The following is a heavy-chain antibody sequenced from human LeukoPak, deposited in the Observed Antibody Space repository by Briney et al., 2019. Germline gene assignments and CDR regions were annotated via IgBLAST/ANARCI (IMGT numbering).Heavy chain of an antibody. CDR1: GYTFTGYY. CDR3: AAARREQWLRFDY. D-gene: IGHD6-19*01. Sequence: GASVKVSCKASGYTFTGYYMHWVRQAPGQGLEWMGWINPNSGGTNYAQKFQGRVTMTRDTSISTAYMELSRLRSDDTAVYYCAAARREQWLRFDYWGQGTLVTVSS. J-gene: IGHJ4*02. V-gene: IGHV1-2*02. CDR2: INPNSGGT.